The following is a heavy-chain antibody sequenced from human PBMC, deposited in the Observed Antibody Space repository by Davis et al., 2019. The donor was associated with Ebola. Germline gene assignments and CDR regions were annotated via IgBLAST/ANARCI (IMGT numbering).Heavy chain of an antibody. CDR2: INPNSGGT. J-gene: IGHJ5*02. CDR1: GYTFTGYY. V-gene: IGHV1-2*02. CDR3: ARDRPAAIRSVNWFDP. Sequence: ASVTVSCTASGYTFTGYYMHWVRQAPGQGLEWMGWINPNSGGTNYAQKFQGSVPMTRDTSISTAYMELSRLRSDDTAVYYCARDRPAAIRSVNWFDPWGQGTLVTVAS. D-gene: IGHD2-2*02.